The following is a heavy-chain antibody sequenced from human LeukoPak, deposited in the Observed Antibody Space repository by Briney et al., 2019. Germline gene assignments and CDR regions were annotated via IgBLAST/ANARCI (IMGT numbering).Heavy chain of an antibody. D-gene: IGHD4/OR15-4a*01. CDR2: SGSGGDT. J-gene: IGHJ4*02. Sequence: GGSLRLSCAASGFTFSSYAMNWVRQAPGKGLDWVSISGSGGDTYYADSVKGRFTISRDNSKNTLYLQINSLRAEDTAVYYCAKARGATYGTYYFDYWGQGTLVAVSS. V-gene: IGHV3-23*01. CDR1: GFTFSSYA. CDR3: AKARGATYGTYYFDY.